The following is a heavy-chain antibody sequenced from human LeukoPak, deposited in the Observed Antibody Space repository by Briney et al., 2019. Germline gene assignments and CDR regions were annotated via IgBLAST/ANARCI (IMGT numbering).Heavy chain of an antibody. CDR3: AREEGIAVAGRFDY. CDR2: ISSSSSYI. V-gene: IGHV3-21*01. J-gene: IGHJ4*02. Sequence: PGGSLRLSCAASGFTFSSYSMNWVRQAPGKGLEWVSSISSSSSYIYYADSVKGRFTISRDNSKNTLYLQMNSLRAEDTAVYYCAREEGIAVAGRFDYWGQGTLVTVSS. D-gene: IGHD6-19*01. CDR1: GFTFSSYS.